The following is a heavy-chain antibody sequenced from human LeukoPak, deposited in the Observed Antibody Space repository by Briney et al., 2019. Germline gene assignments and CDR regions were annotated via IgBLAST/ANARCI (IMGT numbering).Heavy chain of an antibody. CDR3: ARGMDSSGYYCDY. J-gene: IGHJ4*02. Sequence: SETLSLTCTVSGGSISSSSYYWGWIRQPPGKGLEWIGSIYYSGSTYYNPSLKSRVTISVDTSKNQFSLKLSSVTAADTAVYYCARGMDSSGYYCDYWGQGTLVTVSS. V-gene: IGHV4-39*07. CDR2: IYYSGST. CDR1: GGSISSSSYY. D-gene: IGHD3-22*01.